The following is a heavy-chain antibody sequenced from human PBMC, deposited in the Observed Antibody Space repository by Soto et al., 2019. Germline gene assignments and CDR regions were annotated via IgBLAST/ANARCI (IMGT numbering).Heavy chain of an antibody. CDR3: ARDLYYYDSSGYSRSDWFDP. D-gene: IGHD3-22*01. V-gene: IGHV4-30-4*01. CDR2: IYYSGST. J-gene: IGHJ5*02. CDR1: GGSITSGDYY. Sequence: PSETLSLTCSVSGGSITSGDYYWSWIRQPPGKGLEWIGNIYYSGSTYYNPSLKSRVTISIDTSKSQFSLKLSSVTAADTAVYYCARDLYYYDSSGYSRSDWFDPWGQGTLVTVSS.